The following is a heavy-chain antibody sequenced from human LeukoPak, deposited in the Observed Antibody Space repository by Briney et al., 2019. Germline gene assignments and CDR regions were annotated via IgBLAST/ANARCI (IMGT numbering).Heavy chain of an antibody. CDR2: INPNSGDT. J-gene: IGHJ4*02. CDR1: GYTFTGYF. V-gene: IGHV1-2*02. CDR3: ARDYCSTTSCFDF. D-gene: IGHD2-2*01. Sequence: GASVTVSCKASGYTFTGYFMHWVRQAPGQGLEWMGWINPNSGDTKYAQRVQGRVTMTRDTSISTAYMELSRLRSDDTAFYYCARDYCSTTSCFDFWGQGTLVTVSS.